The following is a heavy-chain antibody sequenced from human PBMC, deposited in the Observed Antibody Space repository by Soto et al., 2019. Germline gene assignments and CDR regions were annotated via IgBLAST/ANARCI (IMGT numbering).Heavy chain of an antibody. CDR3: ARARGPYAPTTTVYGMDV. D-gene: IGHD2-8*01. CDR1: GFTFSSYA. Sequence: QVQLVESGGGVVQPGRSLRLSCAASGFTFSSYAMHWVRQAPGKGLEWVAVISYDGSNKYYADSVKGRFTISRDNSKNTLYLPMNSLRAEDTDVDYCARARGPYAPTTTVYGMDVWGQGTTVTVSS. V-gene: IGHV3-30-3*01. J-gene: IGHJ6*02. CDR2: ISYDGSNK.